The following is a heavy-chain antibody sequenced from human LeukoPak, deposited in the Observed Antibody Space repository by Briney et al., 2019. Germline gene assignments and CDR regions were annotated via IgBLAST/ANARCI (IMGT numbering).Heavy chain of an antibody. D-gene: IGHD2-8*02. CDR3: ARESGHCSGDNCFYFFDL. CDR1: GYTLTYNN. Sequence: ASVKVSCKASGYTLTYNNISWVRQALGQGLEWMGWINTKSGDTNYARTLQGRVTLTTDTSANTAYMELRSLRSDDTAVYYCARESGHCSGDNCFYFFDLWGQGFLVSVSS. CDR2: INTKSGDT. J-gene: IGHJ4*02. V-gene: IGHV1-18*04.